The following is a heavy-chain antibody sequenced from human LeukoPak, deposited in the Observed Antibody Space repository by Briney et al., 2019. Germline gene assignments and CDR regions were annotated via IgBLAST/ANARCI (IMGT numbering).Heavy chain of an antibody. V-gene: IGHV3-30*04. D-gene: IGHD3-3*01. CDR3: ARAPGDFWSGYPFDY. CDR1: GFTFSSYA. J-gene: IGHJ4*02. Sequence: GGSLRLSCAASGFTFSSYAMHWVRQAPGKGLEWVAVISYDGSNKYYADSVKGRFTISRDNSKNTLYLQMNSLRAEDTAVYYCARAPGDFWSGYPFDYWGQGTLVTVSS. CDR2: ISYDGSNK.